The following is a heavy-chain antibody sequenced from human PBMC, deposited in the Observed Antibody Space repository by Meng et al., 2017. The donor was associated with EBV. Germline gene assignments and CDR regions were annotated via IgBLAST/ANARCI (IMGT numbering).Heavy chain of an antibody. Sequence: QGRLVRSGAEVKKPGASVKVSCKASGYTFTSYDINWVRQATGQGLEWMGWMNPNSGNTGYAQKFQGRVTMTRNTSISTAYMELSSPRSEYTAVYYCARGPYYYDSSGYYYGEFDPWGQGTLVTVSS. J-gene: IGHJ5*02. CDR1: GYTFTSYD. CDR2: MNPNSGNT. D-gene: IGHD3-22*01. V-gene: IGHV1-8*01. CDR3: ARGPYYYDSSGYYYGEFDP.